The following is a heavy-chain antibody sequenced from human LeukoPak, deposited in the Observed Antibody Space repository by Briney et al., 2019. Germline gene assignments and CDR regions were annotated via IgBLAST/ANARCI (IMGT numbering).Heavy chain of an antibody. V-gene: IGHV3-48*01. CDR3: AKGGMLVVMPFDH. CDR2: ISSSSSTI. Sequence: GGSLRLSCAASGYTFSSYSMNWVRQAPGKGLEWVSYISSSSSTIYYADSVKGRFTISRDNSKNTLYLQMNSLRAEDTAVYFCAKGGMLVVMPFDHWGQGTLVAVSS. CDR1: GYTFSSYS. J-gene: IGHJ4*02. D-gene: IGHD3-22*01.